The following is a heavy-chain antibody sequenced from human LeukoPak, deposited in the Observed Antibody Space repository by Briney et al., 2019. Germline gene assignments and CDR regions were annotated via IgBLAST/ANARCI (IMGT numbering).Heavy chain of an antibody. Sequence: PSETLSLTCAVSGGSISSSNWWSWVRQPPGKGLEWIGEIYHSGSTNYNPSLKSRVTISVDTSKNQFSLKLSSVTAADTAVYYCARVRRYCSSTSCYAIDYWGQGTLVTVSS. J-gene: IGHJ4*02. CDR1: GGSISSSNW. CDR3: ARVRRYCSSTSCYAIDY. CDR2: IYHSGST. D-gene: IGHD2-2*01. V-gene: IGHV4-4*02.